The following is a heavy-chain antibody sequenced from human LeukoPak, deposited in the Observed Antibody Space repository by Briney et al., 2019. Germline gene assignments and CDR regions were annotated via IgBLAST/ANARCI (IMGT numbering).Heavy chain of an antibody. CDR3: VGYSSGWYQSDY. V-gene: IGHV3-23*01. Sequence: GGSLRLSCAASGFTSSSYAMSWVRQAPGKGLEWVSGITGSGGNTYYADSVKGRFTISRDNSKNTLYLQMSSLRDEDTAVYYCVGYSSGWYQSDYWGQGTLVTVSS. CDR2: ITGSGGNT. J-gene: IGHJ4*02. D-gene: IGHD6-19*01. CDR1: GFTSSSYA.